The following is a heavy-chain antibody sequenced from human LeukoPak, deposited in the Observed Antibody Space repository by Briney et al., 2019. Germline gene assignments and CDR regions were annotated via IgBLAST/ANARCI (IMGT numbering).Heavy chain of an antibody. CDR3: AKDSGDFRYCGGGSCHGPGYFDY. CDR2: ISGSGGST. D-gene: IGHD2-15*01. CDR1: GFTFSSYA. J-gene: IGHJ4*02. Sequence: GGSLRLSCAASGFTFSSYAMSWVRQAPGKGLEWVLAISGSGGSTYYADSVKGRFTISRDNSKNTLYLQMNSLRAEDTAVYYCAKDSGDFRYCGGGSCHGPGYFDYWGQGTLVTVSS. V-gene: IGHV3-23*01.